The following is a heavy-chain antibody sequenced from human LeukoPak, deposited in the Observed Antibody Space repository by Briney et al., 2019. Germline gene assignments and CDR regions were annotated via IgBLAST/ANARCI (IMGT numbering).Heavy chain of an antibody. J-gene: IGHJ4*02. V-gene: IGHV4-34*01. CDR3: ARARMVATHFDY. D-gene: IGHD5-12*01. Sequence: PSETLSLTCAVYGGSFSGYYWSWIRQPPGKGLEWIGEINHSGSTNYNPSLKSRVTISVDTSKNQFSLKLSSVTAADTAVYYCARARMVATHFDYWGQGTLVTVSS. CDR2: INHSGST. CDR1: GGSFSGYY.